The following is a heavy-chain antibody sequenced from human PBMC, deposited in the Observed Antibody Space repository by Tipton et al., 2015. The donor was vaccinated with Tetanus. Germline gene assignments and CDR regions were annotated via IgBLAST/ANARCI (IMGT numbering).Heavy chain of an antibody. CDR3: ARDPHYNGGGYFYY. J-gene: IGHJ4*02. D-gene: IGHD2-8*01. V-gene: IGHV4-61*01. CDR2: MFYGGSP. CDR1: GGSVSSGSYY. Sequence: TLSLTCTVSGGSVSSGSYYWSWIRQRPGKGLEWIGYMFYGGSPKYNPSLKSRVTILVDKSKNQLSLKLRSVTAADTAVYFCARDPHYNGGGYFYYWGQGTLVTVSS.